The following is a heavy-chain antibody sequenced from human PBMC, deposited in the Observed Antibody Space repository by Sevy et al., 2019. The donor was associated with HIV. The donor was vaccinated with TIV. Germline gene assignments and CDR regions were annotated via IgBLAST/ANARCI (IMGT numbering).Heavy chain of an antibody. D-gene: IGHD6-13*01. CDR1: GGTFSSYA. CDR2: ITPILGIA. Sequence: ASVKVSYKASGGTFSSYAISWVRQAPGQGLEWVGRITPILGIANYAQKFQGRVTITADKSTDTAYMELSTLRSEDTAVYFCARVRAIAAAGSYYYYGMDVWGQGTTVTVSS. V-gene: IGHV1-69*04. J-gene: IGHJ6*02. CDR3: ARVRAIAAAGSYYYYGMDV.